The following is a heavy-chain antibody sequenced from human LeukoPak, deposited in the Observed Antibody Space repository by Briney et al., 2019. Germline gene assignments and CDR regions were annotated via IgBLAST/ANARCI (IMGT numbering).Heavy chain of an antibody. D-gene: IGHD3-10*01. CDR2: IYYSGST. CDR3: ARELYGSGGYFDF. V-gene: IGHV4-59*11. CDR1: GGSISSHY. J-gene: IGHJ4*02. Sequence: SETLSLTWTVSGGSISSHYWSWIRQPPGKGLEWIGYIYYSGSTNYNPSLKSRVTISVDTSKNQFSLKLTSVTAADTAVYYCARELYGSGGYFDFWGQGTLVTVSS.